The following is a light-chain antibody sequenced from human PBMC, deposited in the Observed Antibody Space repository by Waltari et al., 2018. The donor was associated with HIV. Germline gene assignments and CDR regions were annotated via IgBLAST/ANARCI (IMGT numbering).Light chain of an antibody. CDR2: EVS. CDR1: TSDLGPYDF. V-gene: IGLV2-23*02. CDR3: CSFAASSTLL. J-gene: IGLJ2*01. Sequence: QSALTQPASVSGSPGQSITISCTGATSDLGPYDFVSWYQQHPGKAPKLIIFEVSERPSGVSDRFSGSKSGNTASLTISGLQADDEADYYCCSFAASSTLLFGGGTRLTVL.